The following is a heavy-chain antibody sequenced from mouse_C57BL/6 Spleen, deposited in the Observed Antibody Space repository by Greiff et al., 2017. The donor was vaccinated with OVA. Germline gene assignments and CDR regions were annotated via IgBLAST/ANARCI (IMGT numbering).Heavy chain of an antibody. D-gene: IGHD4-1*01. V-gene: IGHV1-15*01. CDR2: IDPETGGT. CDR1: GYTFTDYE. J-gene: IGHJ2*01. Sequence: QVQLQQSGAELVRPGASVTLSCKASGYTFTDYEMHWVKQTPVHGLEWIGAIDPETGGTAYNQKFKGKAILTADKSSSTAYMELRSLTSEDSAVYYCTNVLTGPRRGYWGQGTTLTVSS. CDR3: TNVLTGPRRGY.